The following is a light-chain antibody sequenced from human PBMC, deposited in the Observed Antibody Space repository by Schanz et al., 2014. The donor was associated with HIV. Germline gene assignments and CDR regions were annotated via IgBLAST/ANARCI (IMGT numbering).Light chain of an antibody. V-gene: IGLV1-40*01. CDR2: ENN. CDR3: SSYAGDSKLI. Sequence: QSVLTQPPSVSGAPGQRITISCTGSSSNIGAGCYVHWYQQFPGTAPKLLIYENNHRPSGVPDRISGSRSATSASLAITGLQAEDEADYYCSSYAGDSKLIFGGGTKLTVL. CDR1: SSNIGAGCY. J-gene: IGLJ2*01.